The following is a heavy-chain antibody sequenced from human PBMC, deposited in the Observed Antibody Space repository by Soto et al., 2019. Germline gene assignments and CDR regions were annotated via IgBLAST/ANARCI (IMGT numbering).Heavy chain of an antibody. J-gene: IGHJ4*02. D-gene: IGHD3-22*01. V-gene: IGHV3-48*01. CDR1: GFTFSSYS. Sequence: GGSLRLSCAASGFTFSSYSMNWVRQAPGKGLEWVSYISSSSNKYYADSVKGRFTISRDNSKNTLYLQMNSLRAEDTAVYYCAKGYDSSGYYGYWGQGTLVTVSS. CDR2: ISSSSNK. CDR3: AKGYDSSGYYGY.